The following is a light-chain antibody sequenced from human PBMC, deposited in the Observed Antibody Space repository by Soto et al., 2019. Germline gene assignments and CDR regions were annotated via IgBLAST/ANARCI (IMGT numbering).Light chain of an antibody. Sequence: QSALTSPGSVYGCPGQSLPRYCGGSRSDAGNGYDSVSWYQHHPGQAPKLIIYEVTDRPSGVSSRFSGSMSGNTASLTISARHAEDEAHYYCSSYTVIVDPDVFGTGTKVTVL. J-gene: IGLJ1*01. CDR3: SSYTVIVDPDV. CDR1: RSDAGNGYDS. V-gene: IGLV2-14*01. CDR2: EVT.